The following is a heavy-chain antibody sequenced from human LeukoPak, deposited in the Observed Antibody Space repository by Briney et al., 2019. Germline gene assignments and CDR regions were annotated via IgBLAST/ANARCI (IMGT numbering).Heavy chain of an antibody. V-gene: IGHV3-7*01. CDR3: ARDGEAAGLYFDY. J-gene: IGHJ4*02. CDR1: GFSFSSYW. CDR2: INQDGSEK. Sequence: GGSLRLSCAGSGFSFSSYWMNWVRQAPGRGLDWVASINQDGSEKYYADSVKGRFTISRDNAKNSLYLQMNSLRAEDTAIYYCARDGEAAGLYFDYWGQGTLVTVSS. D-gene: IGHD6-13*01.